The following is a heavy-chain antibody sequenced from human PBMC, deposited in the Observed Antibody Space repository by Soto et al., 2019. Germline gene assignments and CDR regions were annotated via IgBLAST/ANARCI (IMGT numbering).Heavy chain of an antibody. CDR2: IFPMFGST. J-gene: IGHJ3*02. D-gene: IGHD1-26*01. Sequence: QVQLVQSGAEVKKPGSSVKVSCKASGGTFSTYSVSWVRQAPGQGLEWMGGIFPMFGSTKYAQTFQDRVTVTVQQSTSTVYMELSSLRSDDTAVYYCARSQGGEFQLLYAFDIWGQGTKVTVSS. CDR3: ARSQGGEFQLLYAFDI. V-gene: IGHV1-69*01. CDR1: GGTFSTYS.